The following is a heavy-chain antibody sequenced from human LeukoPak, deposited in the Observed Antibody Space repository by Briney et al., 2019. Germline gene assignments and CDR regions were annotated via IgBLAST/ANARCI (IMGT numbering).Heavy chain of an antibody. CDR1: GFTFSRYS. CDR3: AREVDTAMVRDAFDI. CDR2: ISTSSRYI. D-gene: IGHD5-18*01. J-gene: IGHJ3*02. Sequence: GGSLRLSCAASGFTFSRYSMNWVRQAPGKGLEWVSSISTSSRYIYSADSLKGRFTISRDNAKNSLYLQMNSLRAEDTAVYYCAREVDTAMVRDAFDIWGQGTMVTVSS. V-gene: IGHV3-21*01.